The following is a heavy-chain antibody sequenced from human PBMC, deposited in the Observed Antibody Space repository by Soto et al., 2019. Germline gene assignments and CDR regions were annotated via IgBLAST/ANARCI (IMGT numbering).Heavy chain of an antibody. CDR2: IWYDGSNK. Sequence: QVQLVESGGGVVQPGRSLRLSCAASGFTFSSYGMHWVRQAPGKGLEWVAVIWYDGSNKYYADSVKGRFTISRDNSKNTLYLQMNSLRAEDTAVYYCARTDIAAAGMGWFDPWGQGTLVTVSS. V-gene: IGHV3-33*01. J-gene: IGHJ5*02. CDR1: GFTFSSYG. D-gene: IGHD6-13*01. CDR3: ARTDIAAAGMGWFDP.